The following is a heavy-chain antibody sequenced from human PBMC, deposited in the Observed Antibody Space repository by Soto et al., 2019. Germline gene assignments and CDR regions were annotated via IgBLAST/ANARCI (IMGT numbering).Heavy chain of an antibody. Sequence: QVQLVQSGAEVKKPGSSVKVSCKASGGTFSSYAISWVRQAPGQGLEWMGGIIPIFGTANYAQKFQGRVTNIADESTGQAYMELGSLRSEDTGVYFCAEPGGPDGFNSPGYFDLLGRGTLVTVSS. D-gene: IGHD3-10*01. CDR2: IIPIFGTA. V-gene: IGHV1-69*01. CDR3: AEPGGPDGFNSPGYFDL. J-gene: IGHJ2*01. CDR1: GGTFSSYA.